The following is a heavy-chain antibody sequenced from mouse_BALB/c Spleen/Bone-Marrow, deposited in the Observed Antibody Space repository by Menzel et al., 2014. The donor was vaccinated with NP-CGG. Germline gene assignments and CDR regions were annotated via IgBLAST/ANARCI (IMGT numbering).Heavy chain of an antibody. J-gene: IGHJ4*01. Sequence: QVQLQQSGPGLVQPSQSLSITCTVSGFSLTSYGVHWVRQSPGKGLEWLGVVWSGGSTDYNAAFISRLSISKDNPKSQVFFKMNSLQANDTAIYYCARNYYGSSYYAMDYWGQGTSVTVSS. V-gene: IGHV2-2*02. CDR2: VWSGGST. D-gene: IGHD1-1*01. CDR1: GFSLTSYG. CDR3: ARNYYGSSYYAMDY.